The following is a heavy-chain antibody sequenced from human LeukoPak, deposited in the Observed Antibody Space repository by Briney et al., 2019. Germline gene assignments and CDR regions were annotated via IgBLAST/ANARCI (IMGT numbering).Heavy chain of an antibody. CDR2: ISSNGGST. D-gene: IGHD3-22*01. V-gene: IGHV3-64*01. J-gene: IGHJ3*02. CDR3: ARGANGYYYDSSGYPGAFDI. CDR1: GFTFSSYA. Sequence: GGSLRLSCVASGFTFSSYAMHWVRQAPGKGLEYVSAISSNGGSTYYANSVEGRFTISRDNSKNTLYLQMGSLRAEDMAVYYCARGANGYYYDSSGYPGAFDIWGQGTMVTVSS.